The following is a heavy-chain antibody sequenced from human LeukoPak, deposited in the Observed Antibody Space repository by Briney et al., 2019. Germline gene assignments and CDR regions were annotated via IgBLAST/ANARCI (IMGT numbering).Heavy chain of an antibody. Sequence: ASVKVSCKASGYTFTGYYMHWVRQAPGQGLEWMGWINPNSGGTNYAQKFRGRVTMTRDTSISTAYTELSRLRSDDTAVYYCARSWRFCSGDSCYPIDYWGQGTLVTVSS. V-gene: IGHV1-2*02. CDR1: GYTFTGYY. CDR3: ARSWRFCSGDSCYPIDY. CDR2: INPNSGGT. D-gene: IGHD2-15*01. J-gene: IGHJ4*02.